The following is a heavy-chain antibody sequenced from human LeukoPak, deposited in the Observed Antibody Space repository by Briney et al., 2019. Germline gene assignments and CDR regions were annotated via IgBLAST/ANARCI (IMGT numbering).Heavy chain of an antibody. CDR3: ARSLTTLTYEGY. D-gene: IGHD1-1*01. Sequence: GGSLRLSCAASGFTFSSYMMNWVRQAPGKGMEWASSINSGSTYTYYTESVKGRFTVSRDNAKNSLFLQMNSLRAEDTAIYYCARSLTTLTYEGYWGQGTLVTVSS. V-gene: IGHV3-21*01. CDR1: GFTFSSYM. J-gene: IGHJ4*02. CDR2: INSGSTYT.